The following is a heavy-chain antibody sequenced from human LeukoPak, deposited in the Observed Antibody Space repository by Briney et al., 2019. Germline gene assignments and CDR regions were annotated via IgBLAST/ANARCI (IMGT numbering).Heavy chain of an antibody. D-gene: IGHD5-18*01. CDR2: IYYSGST. V-gene: IGHV4-59*01. CDR3: ARAVDTAMEFDP. Sequence: SETLSLTCTVSGGSISSYYWSWIRQPPGKGLEWIGYIYYSGSTNYNPSLKSRVTISVDTSKNQFSLKLSSVTAADTAVYYCARAVDTAMEFDPWGQGTLVTASS. J-gene: IGHJ5*02. CDR1: GGSISSYY.